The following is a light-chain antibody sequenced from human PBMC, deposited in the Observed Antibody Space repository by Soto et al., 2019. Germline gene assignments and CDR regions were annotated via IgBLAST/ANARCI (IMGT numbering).Light chain of an antibody. J-gene: IGKJ2*01. CDR2: AAS. CDR3: LQDYNYPPYT. V-gene: IGKV1-6*01. Sequence: AIQMTQSPSSLSASVGDRVTITCRASQGIRNDLGWYQQKPGKAPKLLIYAASSLQSEVPSRFSGSGSGTDFTLTISSLQPEDFATYYCLQDYNYPPYTFGQGTKLEIK. CDR1: QGIRND.